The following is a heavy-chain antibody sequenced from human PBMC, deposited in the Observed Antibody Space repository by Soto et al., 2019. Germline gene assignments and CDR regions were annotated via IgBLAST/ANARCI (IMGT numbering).Heavy chain of an antibody. J-gene: IGHJ5*02. Sequence: QVQLVQSGAEVKKPGASVKVSCKASGYTFTSNDINWVRQATGQGLEWMGWMNPNSGKTVYAQKYXXRVTMTRNTSXXTXYXXLSSLRSEDTAVYYCARGLLAYCTSGICRSWRFDPWGQGTLVTVSS. CDR3: ARGLLAYCTSGICRSWRFDP. CDR2: MNPNSGKT. CDR1: GYTFTSND. V-gene: IGHV1-8*01. D-gene: IGHD2-8*01.